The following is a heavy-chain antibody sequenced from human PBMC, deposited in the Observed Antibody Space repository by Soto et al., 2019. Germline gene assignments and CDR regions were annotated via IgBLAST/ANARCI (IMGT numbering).Heavy chain of an antibody. CDR2: ISAYNGNT. D-gene: IGHD2-2*01. Sequence: ASVKVSCKASGYTFTSYGISRVRQAPGQGLEWMGWISAYNGNTNYAQKLQGRVTMTTDTSTSTAYMELRSLRSDDTAAYYCARGGDSGGYCSSTRCSNRSYYYYGMDVWCQGTTVAVCS. V-gene: IGHV1-18*04. CDR1: GYTFTSYG. J-gene: IGHJ6*02. CDR3: ARGGDSGGYCSSTRCSNRSYYYYGMDV.